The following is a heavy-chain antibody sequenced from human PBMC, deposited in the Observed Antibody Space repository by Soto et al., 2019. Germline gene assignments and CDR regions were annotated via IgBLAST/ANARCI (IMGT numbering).Heavy chain of an antibody. V-gene: IGHV3-21*01. CDR3: ARMIQRDFDY. Sequence: PGGSLRLSCAASGFTFSSYSMNWVRQAPGKGLEWVSFISSSSSYIYYADSLKGRFTISRDNAKNSLFLQMNSLRAEDTAVYYCARMIQRDFDYWGQGTLGTVSS. J-gene: IGHJ4*02. CDR1: GFTFSSYS. D-gene: IGHD5-18*01. CDR2: ISSSSSYI.